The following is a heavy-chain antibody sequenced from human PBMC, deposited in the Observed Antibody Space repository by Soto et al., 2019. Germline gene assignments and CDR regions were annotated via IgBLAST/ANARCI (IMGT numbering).Heavy chain of an antibody. CDR2: INAGNGNT. Sequence: ASVKVSCKASGYTFSTYYMHWVRQAPGQRLEWMGWINAGNGNTKYSQKFQGRVTITRDTSASTAYMELRSLRSEDTAVYYCARSIVVVTSFDYWGQGTLVTVSS. D-gene: IGHD3-22*01. V-gene: IGHV1-3*01. CDR3: ARSIVVVTSFDY. J-gene: IGHJ4*02. CDR1: GYTFSTYY.